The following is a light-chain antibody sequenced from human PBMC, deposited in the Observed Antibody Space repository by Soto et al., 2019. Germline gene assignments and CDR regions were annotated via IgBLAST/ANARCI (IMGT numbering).Light chain of an antibody. V-gene: IGLV2-14*01. Sequence: VLTQPASVSGSPGQSITISCTGTSSDVGGYNYVSWYQQHPGKAPKLMIYDVSNRPSGVSNRFSGSKSGNTASLTISGLQAEDEADYYCSSYPSSSTYVFGTGTKVTVL. J-gene: IGLJ1*01. CDR2: DVS. CDR3: SSYPSSSTYV. CDR1: SSDVGGYNY.